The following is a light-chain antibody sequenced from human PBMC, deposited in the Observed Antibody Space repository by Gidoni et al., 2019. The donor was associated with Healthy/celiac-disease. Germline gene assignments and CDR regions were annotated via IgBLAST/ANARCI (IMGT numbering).Light chain of an antibody. V-gene: IGLV2-23*01. CDR1: SSDVGSYNL. CDR3: CSYAGSSTWV. Sequence: QSALTQPASVSGSTGQSTTISCTGTSSDVGSYNLVSWYQQHPGKATKLMIYEGSRRPSGVSNRFSGSKSGNTASLTISGLQAEDEADYYCCSYAGSSTWVFGGGTKLTVL. J-gene: IGLJ3*02. CDR2: EGS.